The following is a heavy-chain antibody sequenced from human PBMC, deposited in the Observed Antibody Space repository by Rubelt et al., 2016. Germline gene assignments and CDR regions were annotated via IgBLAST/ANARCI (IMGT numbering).Heavy chain of an antibody. CDR2: ISYDGSNK. Sequence: GKGLEWVTVISYDGSNKYYADSVKGRFTISRDNSKNTLYLQMNYLRAEDTAIYYCARDHEAAFGVAPSRGGADYWGRGTLVTVSS. CDR3: ARDHEAAFGVAPSRGGADY. J-gene: IGHJ4*02. D-gene: IGHD3-3*01. V-gene: IGHV3-33*05.